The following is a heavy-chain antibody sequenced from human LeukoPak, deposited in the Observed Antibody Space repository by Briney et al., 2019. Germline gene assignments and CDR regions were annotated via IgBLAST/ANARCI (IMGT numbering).Heavy chain of an antibody. CDR3: AISPCRYFDH. Sequence: GESLPISCKGSGYTFTSYWIGWVRQMPGKGLEWMGIIHPGDSDTRYSPSLQGQVTISVDKSISTAYLQWSSLKASDTAMYYCAISPCRYFDHWGQGSLVTVYS. CDR1: GYTFTSYW. CDR2: IHPGDSDT. J-gene: IGHJ4*02. V-gene: IGHV5-51*01.